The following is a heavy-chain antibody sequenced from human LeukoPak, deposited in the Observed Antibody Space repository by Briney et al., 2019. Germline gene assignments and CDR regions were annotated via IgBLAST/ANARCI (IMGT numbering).Heavy chain of an antibody. CDR2: IHYSGST. J-gene: IGHJ5*02. CDR1: GASITTYY. Sequence: SETLSLTCSVSGASITTYYWSWIRQPPGKGLEWIAYIHYSGSTSYNPSLKSPVTISGDTAKSQFSLKMTSVTAADTAFYYCARGRDYDNTGSYFNWFDPWGQGTLVAVSS. CDR3: ARGRDYDNTGSYFNWFDP. V-gene: IGHV4-59*08. D-gene: IGHD3-22*01.